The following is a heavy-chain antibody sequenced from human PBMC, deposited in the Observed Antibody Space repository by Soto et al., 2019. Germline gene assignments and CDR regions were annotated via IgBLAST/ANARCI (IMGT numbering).Heavy chain of an antibody. J-gene: IGHJ3*02. Sequence: QVQLVQSGAEVKKPGASVKVSCKASGYTFTSYGISWVRQAPGQGLEWMGWISAYNGNTNYAQKLQGRVTMTTDTSTSTAYMELRSLRSDDTAVYYCARTPDYDYVWGSYRQDDAFDIWGQGTMVTVSS. CDR2: ISAYNGNT. V-gene: IGHV1-18*01. D-gene: IGHD3-16*02. CDR1: GYTFTSYG. CDR3: ARTPDYDYVWGSYRQDDAFDI.